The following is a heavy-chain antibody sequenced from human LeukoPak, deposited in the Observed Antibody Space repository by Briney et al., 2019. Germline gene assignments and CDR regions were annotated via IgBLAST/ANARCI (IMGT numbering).Heavy chain of an antibody. CDR3: ARRDIVATIST. Sequence: SSETLSLTCTVSGGSISSYYWAWIRQPPGKGLEWIGSIYFSGTTFYNPSLKSRVTISVDTSKNQFSLKLSSVTAADTAVYYCARRDIVATISTWGQGTLVTVSS. CDR1: GGSISSYY. D-gene: IGHD5-12*01. CDR2: IYFSGTT. V-gene: IGHV4-39*01. J-gene: IGHJ4*02.